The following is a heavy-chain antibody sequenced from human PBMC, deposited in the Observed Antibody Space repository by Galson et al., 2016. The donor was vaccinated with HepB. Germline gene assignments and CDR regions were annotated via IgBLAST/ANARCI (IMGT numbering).Heavy chain of an antibody. V-gene: IGHV4-59*01. CDR1: GASISGYY. J-gene: IGHJ6*02. CDR3: ARDDSGGWYGFHYGMDV. Sequence: SETLSLTCTVSGASISGYYLSWIRQPPGKGLEWIGYIYYSGRTNYNPSLKSRVTISVDTSKNQFSLKLSSVTAAATAVYYRARDDSGGWYGFHYGMDVWGQGTTVTVSS. D-gene: IGHD6-19*01. CDR2: IYYSGRT.